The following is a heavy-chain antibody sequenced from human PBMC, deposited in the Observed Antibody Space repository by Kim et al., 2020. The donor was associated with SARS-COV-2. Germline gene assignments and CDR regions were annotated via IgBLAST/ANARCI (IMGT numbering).Heavy chain of an antibody. D-gene: IGHD5-18*01. Sequence: SETLSLTCAVYGGSFSGYYWSWIRQPPGKGLEWIGEINHSGSTNYNPSLKSRVTISVDTSKNQFSLKLSSVTAADTAVYYCARATAMDYWGQGTLVTVSS. CDR3: ARATAMDY. CDR2: INHSGST. CDR1: GGSFSGYY. J-gene: IGHJ4*02. V-gene: IGHV4-34*01.